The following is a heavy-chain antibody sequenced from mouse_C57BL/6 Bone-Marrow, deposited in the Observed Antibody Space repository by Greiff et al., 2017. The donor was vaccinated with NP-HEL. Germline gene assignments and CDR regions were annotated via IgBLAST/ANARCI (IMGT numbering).Heavy chain of an antibody. J-gene: IGHJ2*01. Sequence: EVQLQQSGPVLVKPGASVKMSCKASGYTFTDYYMNWVKQSHGKSLEWIGVINPYNGGTSYNQKFKGKATLTVDKSSSTAYMELNSLTSEDSAVYYCARFYWDGEYYFDYWGQGTTLTVSS. CDR1: GYTFTDYY. V-gene: IGHV1-19*01. D-gene: IGHD4-1*01. CDR2: INPYNGGT. CDR3: ARFYWDGEYYFDY.